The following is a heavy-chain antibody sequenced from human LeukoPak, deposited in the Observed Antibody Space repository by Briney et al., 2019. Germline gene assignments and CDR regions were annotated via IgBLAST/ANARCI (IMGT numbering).Heavy chain of an antibody. Sequence: GASVKVSCKASGYTFTSYGISWVRQAPGQGLEWMAWINPNSGGTNYAQKFQGRVSMTRDTSISTAYMELSRLRSDDTAVYYCARGDCSSTRCWAYLSRSWFDSWGQGTLVTVSS. CDR3: ARGDCSSTRCWAYLSRSWFDS. D-gene: IGHD2-2*01. V-gene: IGHV1-2*02. CDR1: GYTFTSYG. J-gene: IGHJ5*01. CDR2: INPNSGGT.